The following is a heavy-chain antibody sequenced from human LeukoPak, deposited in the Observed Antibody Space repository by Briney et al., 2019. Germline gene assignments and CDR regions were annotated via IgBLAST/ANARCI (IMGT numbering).Heavy chain of an antibody. CDR2: IKSKTDGGTT. CDR1: GFTFSNAW. J-gene: IGHJ4*02. CDR3: TTDALTVTYFDY. D-gene: IGHD4-17*01. Sequence: PGGSLRLSCAASGFTFSNAWMSWVRQAPGKGLEWVGRIKSKTDGGTTDYAAPVKGRFTISRDDSKNTLYLQMNSLETEDTAVYYCTTDALTVTYFDYWGQGTLVTVSS. V-gene: IGHV3-15*01.